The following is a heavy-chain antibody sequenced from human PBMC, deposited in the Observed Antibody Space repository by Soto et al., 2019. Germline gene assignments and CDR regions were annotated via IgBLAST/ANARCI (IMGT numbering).Heavy chain of an antibody. CDR3: ARAGYSGYDYGYYYYYMDV. V-gene: IGHV3-74*01. J-gene: IGHJ6*03. D-gene: IGHD5-12*01. CDR2: INSDGSST. Sequence: GGSLRLSCAASGFTFSSYWMHWVRQAPGKGLVWVSRINSDGSSTSYADSVKGRFTISRENAKNTLYLQMNSLRAEDTAVYYCARAGYSGYDYGYYYYYMDVWGKGTTVTVSS. CDR1: GFTFSSYW.